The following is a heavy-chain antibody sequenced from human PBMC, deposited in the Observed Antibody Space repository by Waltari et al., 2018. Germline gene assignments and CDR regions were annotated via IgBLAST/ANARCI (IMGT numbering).Heavy chain of an antibody. Sequence: QVQLQESGPGLVKPSETLSLTCAVSGYSISSGYYWGWIRQHPGKGLEWIGSIYHSGSTYYNPSLKSRVTISVDTSKNQFSLKLSSVTAADTAVYYCARGTSSSWAYYFDYWGQGTLVTVSS. D-gene: IGHD6-13*01. CDR2: IYHSGST. CDR3: ARGTSSSWAYYFDY. CDR1: GYSISSGYY. V-gene: IGHV4-38-2*01. J-gene: IGHJ4*02.